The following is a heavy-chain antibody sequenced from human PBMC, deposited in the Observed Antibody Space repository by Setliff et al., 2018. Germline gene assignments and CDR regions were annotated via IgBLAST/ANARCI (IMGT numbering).Heavy chain of an antibody. J-gene: IGHJ5*02. CDR3: ARNSIGYYFDP. CDR1: GFTFSDYA. CDR2: ISDTGGNT. Sequence: GGSLRLSCAASGFTFSDYAMSWVRQAPGKGLEWVSSISDTGGNTYHADSVKGRFTISRDNSKNTLYLQMIRLRAEDTAVYYCARNSIGYYFDPWGQGTLVTVSS. V-gene: IGHV3-23*01. D-gene: IGHD3-22*01.